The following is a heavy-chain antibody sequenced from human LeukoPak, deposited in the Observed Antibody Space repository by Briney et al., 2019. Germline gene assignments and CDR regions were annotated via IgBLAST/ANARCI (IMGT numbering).Heavy chain of an antibody. CDR3: ARGHRDIIVVSAVYWNY. J-gene: IGHJ4*02. Sequence: SETLSLTCAVYGASFSGYYWSWLRQPPGKGLEWIGEINYSESANYNPSLKSRVTISVDTSKNQFSLKLTSLTAADTAVYYCARGHRDIIVVSAVYWNYWGQGTLVTVSS. V-gene: IGHV4-34*01. CDR2: INYSESA. CDR1: GASFSGYY. D-gene: IGHD2-2*01.